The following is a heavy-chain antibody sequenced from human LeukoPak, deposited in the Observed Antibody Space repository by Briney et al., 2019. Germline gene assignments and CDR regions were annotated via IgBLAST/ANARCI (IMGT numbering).Heavy chain of an antibody. V-gene: IGHV1-2*02. D-gene: IGHD3-22*01. J-gene: IGHJ4*02. CDR3: ARDLRFSDSSPHYFDY. CDR2: INPNSGGT. CDR1: GYTFTYYY. Sequence: ASVKVSCKASGYTFTYYYIHWVRQAPGQGLEWMGWINPNSGGTNYAQKFQGRVTMTRDTSISTAYMELSRLRSDDTAVYYCARDLRFSDSSPHYFDYWGQGTLVTVSS.